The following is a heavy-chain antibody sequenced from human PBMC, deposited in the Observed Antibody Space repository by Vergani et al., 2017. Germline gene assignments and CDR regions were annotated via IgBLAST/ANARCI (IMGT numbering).Heavy chain of an antibody. CDR1: GFSLTTVGEG. V-gene: IGHV2-5*01. J-gene: IGHJ3*01. CDR2: VYWNDDV. Sequence: QITLRESGPTLVKPTQTLTLTCTFSGFSLTTVGEGVGWIRQPPGRALEWLAFVYWNDDVRYSPSLKSRVTITKDTSKNEVILTMATMDPVDTATYYCVHRLGYFDWDGAFDVWGPGTMVTVSS. CDR3: VHRLGYFDWDGAFDV. D-gene: IGHD3-9*01.